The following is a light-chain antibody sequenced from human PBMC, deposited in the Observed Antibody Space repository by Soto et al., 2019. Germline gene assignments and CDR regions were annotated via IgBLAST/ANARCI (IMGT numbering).Light chain of an antibody. CDR2: DVS. J-gene: IGLJ1*01. V-gene: IGLV2-14*01. CDR3: SSYTSSSTLRV. Sequence: QSVLTQLASVSGSPGQSITISCTGTSSDVGGYNYVSWYQQHPGKAPKLMIYDVSNRPSGVSNRFSGSKSGNTASLTISGLQAEDEADYYCSSYTSSSTLRVFGTGTKVTVL. CDR1: SSDVGGYNY.